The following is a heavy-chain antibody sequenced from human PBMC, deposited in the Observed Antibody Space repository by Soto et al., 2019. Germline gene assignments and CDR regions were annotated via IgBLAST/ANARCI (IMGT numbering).Heavy chain of an antibody. D-gene: IGHD3-22*01. V-gene: IGHV1-69*13. CDR2: IIPIFGTT. Sequence: SVKVSCKVSGGTFSNYALSWVRQAPGQGLEWLGDIIPIFGTTNKSRKFQGRVTLTADEATGTAYMELNSLRSEDTAVYYCAIYGEQDYYDDRGYVWGQGTLVTVSS. CDR3: AIYGEQDYYDDRGYV. CDR1: GGTFSNYA. J-gene: IGHJ1*01.